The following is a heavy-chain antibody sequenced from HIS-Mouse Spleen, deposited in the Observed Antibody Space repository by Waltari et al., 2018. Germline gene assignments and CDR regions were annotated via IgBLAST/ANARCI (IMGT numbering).Heavy chain of an antibody. Sequence: QLQLQESGPGLVKPSETLSLTCTVPGGSISSSSYYWGWIRQPPGKGLEWIGGIYYSGSTYYNPSLKSRVTISVDTSKNQFSLKLSSVTAADTAVYYCARHHKARWGTDYWGQGTLVTVSS. J-gene: IGHJ4*02. CDR2: IYYSGST. D-gene: IGHD7-27*01. V-gene: IGHV4-39*01. CDR3: ARHHKARWGTDY. CDR1: GGSISSSSYY.